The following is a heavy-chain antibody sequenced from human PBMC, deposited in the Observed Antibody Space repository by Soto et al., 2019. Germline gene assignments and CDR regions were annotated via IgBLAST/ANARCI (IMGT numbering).Heavy chain of an antibody. CDR1: GFTFSSYA. V-gene: IGHV3-23*01. Sequence: GGSLRLSCAASGFTFSSYAMSWVRQAPGKGLEWVSAISGSGGSTYYADSVKGRFTISRDNAKNSLYLQMNSLRAEDTAVYYCAREGYYYDSSGFTWGQGTLVTVSS. CDR2: ISGSGGST. J-gene: IGHJ5*02. CDR3: AREGYYYDSSGFT. D-gene: IGHD3-22*01.